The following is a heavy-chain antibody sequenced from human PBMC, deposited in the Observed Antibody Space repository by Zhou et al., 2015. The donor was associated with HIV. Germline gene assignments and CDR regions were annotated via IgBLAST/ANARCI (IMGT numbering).Heavy chain of an antibody. D-gene: IGHD3-22*01. CDR1: GGTFSSYT. CDR3: ARELNYDSSGYYFG. J-gene: IGHJ1*01. V-gene: IGHV1-69*08. Sequence: QVQLVQSGAEVKKPGSSVKVSCKASGGTFSSYTISWVRQAPGQGLEWMGRIIPILGIANYAQKFQGRVTITADKSTSTAYMELSSLRSEDTAVYYCARELNYDSSGYYFGWGQGTLVTVSS. CDR2: IIPILGIA.